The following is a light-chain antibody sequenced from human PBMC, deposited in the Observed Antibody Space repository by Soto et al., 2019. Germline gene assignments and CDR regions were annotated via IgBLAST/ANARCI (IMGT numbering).Light chain of an antibody. CDR1: SSDVGSYNL. J-gene: IGLJ2*01. Sequence: QSALTQPASVSGSPGQSITISCTGTSSDVGSYNLVSWYQQHPGKAPKLMIYEGSKRPSGVSNRFSGSKSGNTASLTISGLQAEDEADYYCCSYAGSSTPVFVGGTKLTVL. CDR3: CSYAGSSTPV. V-gene: IGLV2-23*01. CDR2: EGS.